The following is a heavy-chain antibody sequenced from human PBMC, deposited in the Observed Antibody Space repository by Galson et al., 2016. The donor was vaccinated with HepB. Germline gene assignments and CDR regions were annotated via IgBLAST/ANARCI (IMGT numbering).Heavy chain of an antibody. Sequence: SLRLSCAASGFTFSSHWMSWVRQAPGKGLEWVATIKKDGSEPYYVDSVKGRFTISRDNAKNSLFLQMNSLRAEDTAVYYCARAQWQRLFDYWGQGTLVTVSS. J-gene: IGHJ4*02. CDR1: GFTFSSHW. V-gene: IGHV3-7*03. D-gene: IGHD6-25*01. CDR2: IKKDGSEP. CDR3: ARAQWQRLFDY.